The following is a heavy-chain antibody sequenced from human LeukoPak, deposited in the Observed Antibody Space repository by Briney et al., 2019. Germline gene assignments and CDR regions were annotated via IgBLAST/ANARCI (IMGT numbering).Heavy chain of an antibody. CDR3: ARERVVPWDATGEFDY. J-gene: IGHJ4*02. D-gene: IGHD3-3*01. CDR1: GGSISSYY. V-gene: IGHV4-4*07. Sequence: SETLSLTCTVSGGSISSYYWSWIRQPAGKGLEWIGRIYTSGSTDYNPSLKSRVTMSVDTSKNQFSLELSSVTAADTAVYYCARERVVPWDATGEFDYWGQGTLVTVSS. CDR2: IYTSGST.